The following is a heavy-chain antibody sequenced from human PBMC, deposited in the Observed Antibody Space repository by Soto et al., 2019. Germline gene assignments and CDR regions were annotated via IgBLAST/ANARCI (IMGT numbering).Heavy chain of an antibody. D-gene: IGHD6-19*01. CDR1: GFTFSNAW. V-gene: IGHV3-15*01. CDR2: IKSKNDGGTT. CDR3: TTDLGMMWFVKAVAPN. J-gene: IGHJ4*02. Sequence: PGGSLRLSCAASGFTFSNAWMSWARQAPGKGPEWVGRIKSKNDGGTTDYAAPVKGRFTISRDDSKNTRYLQMNSLKTEDTAVYYCTTDLGMMWFVKAVAPNWGQGTLVTVSS.